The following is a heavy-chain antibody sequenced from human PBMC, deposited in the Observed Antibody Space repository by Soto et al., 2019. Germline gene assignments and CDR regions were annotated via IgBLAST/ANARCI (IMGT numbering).Heavy chain of an antibody. Sequence: PGESLKISCAASTITVSTYEMNWVRQAPGKGLEWVSSISSSGTTIFYADSVKGRFTISRDNAKNSLYLQMNSLRAEDTAVYYCARGRGLYGDYWGQGTLVTVSS. CDR3: ARGRGLYGDY. CDR2: ISSSGTTI. J-gene: IGHJ4*02. D-gene: IGHD2-15*01. V-gene: IGHV3-48*03. CDR1: TITVSTYE.